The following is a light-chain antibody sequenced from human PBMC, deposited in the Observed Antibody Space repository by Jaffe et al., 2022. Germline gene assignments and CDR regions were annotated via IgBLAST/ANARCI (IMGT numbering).Light chain of an antibody. Sequence: DIQMTQSPSSLSASVGDRVTITCQASQDISNYLNWYQQKPGKAPKLLIYDASNLETGVPSRFSGSGSGTDFTFTISSLQPEDIATYSCQQYDNLPLTFGGGTKVEIK. CDR1: QDISNY. V-gene: IGKV1-33*01. CDR3: QQYDNLPLT. J-gene: IGKJ4*01. CDR2: DAS.